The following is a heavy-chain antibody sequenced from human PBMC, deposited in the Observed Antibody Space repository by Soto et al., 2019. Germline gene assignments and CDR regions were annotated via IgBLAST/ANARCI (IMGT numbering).Heavy chain of an antibody. CDR2: ISYDGSNK. J-gene: IGHJ4*02. CDR1: GFTFSSYA. D-gene: IGHD3-3*01. V-gene: IGHV3-30-3*01. CDR3: ARDPGGTDFAEWTYYFDY. Sequence: QVQLVESGGGVVQPGRSLRLSCAASGFTFSSYAMHWVRQAPGKGLEWVAVISYDGSNKYYADSVKGRFTISRDKSKNTLEMQMNSLRAEDTAVYYCARDPGGTDFAEWTYYFDYWGQGTLVTVSS.